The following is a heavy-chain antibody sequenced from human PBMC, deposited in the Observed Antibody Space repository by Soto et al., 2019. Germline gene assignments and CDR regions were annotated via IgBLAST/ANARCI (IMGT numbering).Heavy chain of an antibody. CDR1: GGTFSSYA. Sequence: SVKVSCKASGGTFSSYAISWVRQAPGQGLEWMGGIIPIFGSANYAQKFQGRVTITADKSTSTAYMELSSLRSEDTAVYYCATSPVPLGVVVPASRSGCCEPRGQRS. CDR3: ATSPVPLGVVVPASRSGCCEP. D-gene: IGHD2-2*01. V-gene: IGHV1-69*06. CDR2: IIPIFGSA. J-gene: IGHJ4*02.